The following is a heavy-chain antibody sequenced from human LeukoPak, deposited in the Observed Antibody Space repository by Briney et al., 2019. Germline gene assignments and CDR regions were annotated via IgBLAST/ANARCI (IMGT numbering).Heavy chain of an antibody. CDR3: AKVLLWFGEFSHFDY. Sequence: PGGSLRLSCAASGFTFSDYYMSWIRQAPGKGLEWLSYISSSGSTIYYADSVKGRFTISRDNAKNSLYLQMNSLRAEDTAVYYCAKVLLWFGEFSHFDYWGQGTLVTVSS. CDR2: ISSSGSTI. D-gene: IGHD3-10*01. V-gene: IGHV3-11*01. J-gene: IGHJ4*02. CDR1: GFTFSDYY.